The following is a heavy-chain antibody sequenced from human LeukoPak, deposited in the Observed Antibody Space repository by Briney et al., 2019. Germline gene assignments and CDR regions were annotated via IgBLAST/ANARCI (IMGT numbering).Heavy chain of an antibody. D-gene: IGHD3-22*01. CDR2: IYNSGNT. CDR1: GASISTNY. J-gene: IGHJ4*02. V-gene: IGHV4-4*07. Sequence: SETLSLTCSVSGASISTNYWSWIRQPAGKGLEWIGRIYNSGNTNYSTSLESRVTMSADTSKNHFSLRLTSVTAADTAVYYCARRSFDSSGYYVFDYWGQGRLVTVSS. CDR3: ARRSFDSSGYYVFDY.